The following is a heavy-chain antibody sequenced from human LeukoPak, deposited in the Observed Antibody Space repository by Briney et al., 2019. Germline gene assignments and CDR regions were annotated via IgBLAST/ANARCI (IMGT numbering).Heavy chain of an antibody. CDR2: IYSGGST. CDR3: ARTKYYERAFDI. CDR1: GFTFSSNY. Sequence: PGGSLGLSCAASGFTFSSNYMSWVRQAPGKGLEWVSVIYSGGSTYYADSVKGRFTISRDNSKNTLYLQMNSLRAEDTAVYYCARTKYYERAFDIWGQGTMVTVSS. V-gene: IGHV3-53*01. D-gene: IGHD3-22*01. J-gene: IGHJ3*02.